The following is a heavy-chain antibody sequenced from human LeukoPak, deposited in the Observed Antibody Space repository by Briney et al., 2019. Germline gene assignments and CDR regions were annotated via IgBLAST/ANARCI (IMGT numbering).Heavy chain of an antibody. J-gene: IGHJ4*02. CDR1: GFTFDDYG. CDR3: AKRKDGHSPFDY. D-gene: IGHD5-24*01. Sequence: GGSLRLSCAASGFTFDDYGMHWVRQAPGKGLEWVSGISGSSDNIIYADSVRGRFTISRDNAKNSLYLQMNSLRPEDTALYYCAKRKDGHSPFDYWGQGTLVTVSS. V-gene: IGHV3-9*01. CDR2: ISGSSDNI.